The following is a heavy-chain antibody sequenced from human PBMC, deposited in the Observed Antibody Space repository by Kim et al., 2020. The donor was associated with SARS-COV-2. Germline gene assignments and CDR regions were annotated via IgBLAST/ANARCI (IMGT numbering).Heavy chain of an antibody. CDR1: GGSFSGYY. CDR2: INHSGST. J-gene: IGHJ6*02. Sequence: SETLSLTCAVYGGSFSGYYWSWIRQPPGKGLEWIGEINHSGSTNYNPSLKSRVTISVDTSKNQFSLKLSSVTAADTAVYYCARGRDVWSIRILYYYYYGMDVWGQGTTVTVSS. D-gene: IGHD3-3*01. CDR3: ARGRDVWSIRILYYYYYGMDV. V-gene: IGHV4-34*01.